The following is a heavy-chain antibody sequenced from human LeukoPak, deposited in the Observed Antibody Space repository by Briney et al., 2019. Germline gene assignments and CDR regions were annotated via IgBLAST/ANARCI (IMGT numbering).Heavy chain of an antibody. Sequence: PGGSLRLSCAASGFTFSSYSMNWVRQAPGKGLEGVSSISSSSSYIYYADSVKGRFTISRDNAKNSLYLQMNSLRAEDTAVYYCARDLKDRITMIVVAPSGFDPWGQGTLVTVSS. CDR2: ISSSSSYI. J-gene: IGHJ5*02. D-gene: IGHD3-22*01. V-gene: IGHV3-21*04. CDR1: GFTFSSYS. CDR3: ARDLKDRITMIVVAPSGFDP.